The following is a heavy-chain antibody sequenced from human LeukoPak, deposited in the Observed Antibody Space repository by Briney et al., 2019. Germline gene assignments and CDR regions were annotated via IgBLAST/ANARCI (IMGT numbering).Heavy chain of an antibody. J-gene: IGHJ4*02. V-gene: IGHV3-64D*06. CDR3: VKGKYCSSTSCYGAFDY. CDR1: GFTFSSYA. D-gene: IGHD2-2*01. CDR2: ISSNGGST. Sequence: GGSLRLSCSASGFTFSSYAMHWVRQAPGKGLEYASAISSNGGSTYYADSVKGRFTISRDNSKNTLYLQMSSLRAEDTAVYYCVKGKYCSSTSCYGAFDYWGQGTLVTVSS.